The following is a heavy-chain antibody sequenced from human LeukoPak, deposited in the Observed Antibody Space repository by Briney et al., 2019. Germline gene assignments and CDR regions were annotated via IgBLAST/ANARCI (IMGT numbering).Heavy chain of an antibody. CDR2: MKPNSGNT. Sequence: ASVKVSCKASGYTFTNYDINWVRQSTGQGLEWMGYMKPNSGNTGYAQRFQGRVTMTRDTSISTAYMELSSLTSEDTAVYYCATELRWKDHWGQGTLVTVSS. CDR3: ATELRWKDH. CDR1: GYTFTNYD. D-gene: IGHD4-23*01. V-gene: IGHV1-8*01. J-gene: IGHJ4*02.